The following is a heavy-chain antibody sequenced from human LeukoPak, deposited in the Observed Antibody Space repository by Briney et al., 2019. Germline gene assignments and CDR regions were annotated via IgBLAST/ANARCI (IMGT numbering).Heavy chain of an antibody. V-gene: IGHV3-74*01. CDR3: ARDTGEMFDP. Sequence: GGSLRLSCAASGFTFSSYWMHWVRQAPGKGLVWVSRVNSDGSRTDYADSVKGRITISRDNAKNTLYLRMNSLRVDDTAVYYCARDTGEMFDPWGQGTLVSVSS. D-gene: IGHD3-16*01. J-gene: IGHJ5*02. CDR2: VNSDGSRT. CDR1: GFTFSSYW.